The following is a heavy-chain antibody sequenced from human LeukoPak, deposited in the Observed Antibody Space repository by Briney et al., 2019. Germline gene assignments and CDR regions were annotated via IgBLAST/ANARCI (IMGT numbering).Heavy chain of an antibody. CDR2: IKSKTDYGTT. CDR1: GLTFSNAW. V-gene: IGHV3-15*01. J-gene: IGHJ4*02. Sequence: GRSLRLSCTASGLTFSNAWMSWVRQAPEKGLEWVGRIKSKTDYGTTDYAAPVKGRFTISRDDSKNTLYLQMNSLKTEDTAVYYCTTAVAVAGSTYFDYWGQGTLVTVSS. D-gene: IGHD6-19*01. CDR3: TTAVAVAGSTYFDY.